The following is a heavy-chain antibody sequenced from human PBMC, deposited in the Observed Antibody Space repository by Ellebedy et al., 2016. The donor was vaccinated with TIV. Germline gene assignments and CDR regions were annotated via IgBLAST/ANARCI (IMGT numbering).Heavy chain of an antibody. Sequence: GGSLRLSCAASGFSFSSYSMNWVRQAPGKGLEWVSYMSGSTITTYYADSVKGRFTISRDNAKNSLYLQMNSLRVEDTSVYYCATDGSYGDYRSPAHAFEMWGQGTMVTVSS. CDR2: MSGSTITT. V-gene: IGHV3-48*04. CDR1: GFSFSSYS. J-gene: IGHJ3*02. CDR3: ATDGSYGDYRSPAHAFEM. D-gene: IGHD4-17*01.